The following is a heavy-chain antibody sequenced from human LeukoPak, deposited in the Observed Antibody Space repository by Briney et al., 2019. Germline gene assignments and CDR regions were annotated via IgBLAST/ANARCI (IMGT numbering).Heavy chain of an antibody. CDR2: ISSSGSTI. CDR1: GFTFSSYE. V-gene: IGHV3-48*03. Sequence: GGSLRLSCAASGFTFSSYEMNWVRQAPGKGLEWVSYISSSGSTIYYADSVKGRFTISRDNAKNSLYQQMNSLRAEDTAVYYCARDWVHAFDIWGQGTMVTVSS. J-gene: IGHJ3*02. CDR3: ARDWVHAFDI. D-gene: IGHD3-16*01.